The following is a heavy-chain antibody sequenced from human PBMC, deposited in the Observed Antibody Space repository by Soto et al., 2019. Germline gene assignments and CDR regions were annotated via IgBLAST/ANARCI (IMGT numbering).Heavy chain of an antibody. D-gene: IGHD1-26*01. CDR1: GYTFTSYA. Sequence: ASVKVSCKASGYTFTSYAMHWVRQAPGQRLEWMGWINAGNGNTKYSQKFQGRVTITRDTSASTAYMELSSLRSEDTAVYYCAKDNSAGPYYYGMDVWGQGTTVTVSS. V-gene: IGHV1-3*01. J-gene: IGHJ6*02. CDR3: AKDNSAGPYYYGMDV. CDR2: INAGNGNT.